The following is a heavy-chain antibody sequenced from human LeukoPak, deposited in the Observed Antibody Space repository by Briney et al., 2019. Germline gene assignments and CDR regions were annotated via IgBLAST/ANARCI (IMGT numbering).Heavy chain of an antibody. CDR1: GFIFSSYC. Sequence: GGSLRLSCAASGFIFSSYCLMWVRQAPGKGLEWVATINEDENEKFYVDSVKGRFTISRDNAKNSLYLQMNRLRVEDTAVYFCAGGVGWHFDLWGRGTLVTVSS. CDR2: INEDENEK. CDR3: AGGVGWHFDL. J-gene: IGHJ2*01. V-gene: IGHV3-7*01.